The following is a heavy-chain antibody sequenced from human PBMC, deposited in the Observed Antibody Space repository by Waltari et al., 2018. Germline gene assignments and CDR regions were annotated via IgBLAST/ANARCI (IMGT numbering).Heavy chain of an antibody. CDR1: GYTFPSYA. V-gene: IGHV1-8*03. CDR2: MNPNSGNT. D-gene: IGHD6-6*01. CDR3: ARKIAARREGGFDY. J-gene: IGHJ4*02. Sequence: QVQLVQSGAEVTNPGASVNVSCQASGYTFPSYAIYSVPPATGQGLEWMGWMNPNSGNTGYAQKFQGRVTITRNTSISTAYMELSSLRSEDTAVYYCARKIAARREGGFDYWGQGTLVTVSS.